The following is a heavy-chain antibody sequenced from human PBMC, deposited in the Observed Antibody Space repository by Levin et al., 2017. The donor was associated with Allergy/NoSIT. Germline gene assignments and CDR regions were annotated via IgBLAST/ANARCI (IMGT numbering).Heavy chain of an antibody. D-gene: IGHD2-2*01. CDR1: GFIFSESA. CDR3: AKDKHSSTQGWSDP. Sequence: GGSLRLSCAASGFIFSESAMTWARHAPGKGLEWVSSISASGASTYYADSAKGRFTISRDNSQNTVYLQMDSLRAEDTAIYYCAKDKHSSTQGWSDPWGQGTLVTVSS. CDR2: ISASGAST. J-gene: IGHJ5*02. V-gene: IGHV3-23*01.